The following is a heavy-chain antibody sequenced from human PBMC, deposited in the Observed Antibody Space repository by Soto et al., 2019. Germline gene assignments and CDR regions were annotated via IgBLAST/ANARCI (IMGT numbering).Heavy chain of an antibody. CDR3: AISRVSTSCPTCYGMDV. J-gene: IGHJ6*02. CDR2: ISYDGSNK. D-gene: IGHD2-2*01. Sequence: QVQLVESGGGVVQPGRSLRLSCAASGFTFSSYAMHWVRQAPGKGLEWVAVISYDGSNKYYADSVKGRFTISRDNSKNTLYMQMNSLRAEDTAVYYCAISRVSTSCPTCYGMDVWGQGTTVTVSS. CDR1: GFTFSSYA. V-gene: IGHV3-30-3*01.